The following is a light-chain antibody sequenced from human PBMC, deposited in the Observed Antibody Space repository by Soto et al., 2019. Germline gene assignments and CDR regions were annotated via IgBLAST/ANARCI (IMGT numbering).Light chain of an antibody. CDR3: QQYTDWSRLR. V-gene: IGKV3-15*01. CDR1: QSVSSN. Sequence: EIVRTRSPATGSVSPGERATLSCRASQSVSSNFARYQHRPGQAPRPPIYDASTRATVTPARFSGSESGTEFTLTISSLQSEEFAIHYWQQYTDWSRLRFAQGTRLEIK. J-gene: IGKJ5*01. CDR2: DAS.